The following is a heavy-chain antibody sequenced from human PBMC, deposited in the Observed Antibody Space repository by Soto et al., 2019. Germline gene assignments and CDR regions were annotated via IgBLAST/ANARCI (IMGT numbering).Heavy chain of an antibody. D-gene: IGHD4-4*01. CDR1: GYTFTSYA. J-gene: IGHJ4*02. CDR3: ARVAFRNDYSNFFDY. V-gene: IGHV1-3*01. CDR2: INAGNGNT. Sequence: ASVKVSCKASGYTFTSYAMHWVRQAPGQRLEWMGWINAGNGNTKYPQKFQGRVTITRDTSASTAYMELSSLRSEDTAVYYCARVAFRNDYSNFFDYWGQGTLVTVSS.